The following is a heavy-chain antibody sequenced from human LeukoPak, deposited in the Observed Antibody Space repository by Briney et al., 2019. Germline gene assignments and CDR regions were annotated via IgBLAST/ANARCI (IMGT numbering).Heavy chain of an antibody. CDR1: GFTFSSYG. V-gene: IGHV3-30*18. CDR2: ISYDGSNK. CDR3: PNEVYYYDSSGYLVY. D-gene: IGHD3-22*01. J-gene: IGHJ4*02. Sequence: GGSLRLSCAPSGFTFSSYGMHWVRQAPGKGLEWVAVISYDGSNKYYADSVKGRFTISRDNSKNTLYPQMNSLRAEDTAVYYCPNEVYYYDSSGYLVYWGQGPLVTVSS.